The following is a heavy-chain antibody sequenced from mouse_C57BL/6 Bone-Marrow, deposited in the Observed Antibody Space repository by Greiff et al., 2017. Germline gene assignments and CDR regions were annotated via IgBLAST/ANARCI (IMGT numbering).Heavy chain of an antibody. V-gene: IGHV1-76*01. CDR3: ARAEENYYGFAY. CDR2: IYPGSGNT. Sequence: VQLQQSGAELVRPGASVKLSCKASGYTFTDYYINWVKQRPGQGLEWIARIYPGSGNTYYNEKFKGKATLTAEKSSSTAYMQLSSLTSEDSAVYFCARAEENYYGFAYWGQGTLVTVSA. D-gene: IGHD1-1*01. CDR1: GYTFTDYY. J-gene: IGHJ3*01.